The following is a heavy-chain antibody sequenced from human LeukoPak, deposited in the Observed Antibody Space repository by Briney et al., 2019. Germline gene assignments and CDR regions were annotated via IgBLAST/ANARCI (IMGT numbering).Heavy chain of an antibody. CDR1: GFTFGKYW. CDR3: ARDQYDTWSRRGNFDS. Sequence: GGSLRLSCVASGFTFGKYWMSWVRQAPGKGLEWVANIKLDGSEKNYVDSVKGRFTISRDNTKNSLYLQMDSLRAEDTAVFYCARDQYDTWSRRGNFDSWGQGTLVIVSS. J-gene: IGHJ4*02. D-gene: IGHD3-3*01. CDR2: IKLDGSEK. V-gene: IGHV3-7*03.